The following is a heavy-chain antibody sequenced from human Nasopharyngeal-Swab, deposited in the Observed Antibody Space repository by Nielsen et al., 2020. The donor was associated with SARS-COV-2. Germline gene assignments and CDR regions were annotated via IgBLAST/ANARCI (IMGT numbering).Heavy chain of an antibody. CDR2: TSSDESHK. CDR1: GFIFSSYA. D-gene: IGHD3/OR15-3a*01. CDR3: ARDMIVGPPDYFDH. Sequence: GGSLRLSCAASGFIFSSYAMHWVRQAPGKGLEWVAVTSSDESHKYYAASVRDRFTISRDNSRNTLYLQMNSLTAEDTATYYCARDMIVGPPDYFDHWGQGTLLTVSS. V-gene: IGHV3-30*19. J-gene: IGHJ4*02.